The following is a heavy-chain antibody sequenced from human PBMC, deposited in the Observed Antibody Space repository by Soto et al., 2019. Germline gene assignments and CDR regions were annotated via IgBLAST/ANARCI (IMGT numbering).Heavy chain of an antibody. CDR2: INAGNGNT. J-gene: IGHJ6*03. CDR3: AGAHFPFSGSSSCYFHYYFYMDV. CDR1: GYTFTSYA. V-gene: IGHV1-3*01. Sequence: EASVKVSCKASGYTFTSYAMHWVRQAPGQRLEWMGWINAGNGNTKYSQKFQGRVTITRDTSASTAYMELSSLRSEDTAVYYFAGAHFPFSGSSSCYFHYYFYMDVWGKGTTVTVSS. D-gene: IGHD6-13*01.